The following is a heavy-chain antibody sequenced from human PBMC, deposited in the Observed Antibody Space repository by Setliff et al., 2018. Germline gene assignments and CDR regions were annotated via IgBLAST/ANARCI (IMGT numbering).Heavy chain of an antibody. CDR2: INQGGSDQ. CDR3: LGAGTCSY. V-gene: IGHV3-7*01. J-gene: IGHJ4*02. D-gene: IGHD3-10*02. CDR1: GFTFSSLW. Sequence: PGGSLRLSCSASGFTFSSLWMAWVRQAPGKGLEWVANINQGGSDQFYVESVKGRFTISRDNARNSLSLQMNSLRSDDTAVYYCLGAGTCSYWGQGTLVTVSS.